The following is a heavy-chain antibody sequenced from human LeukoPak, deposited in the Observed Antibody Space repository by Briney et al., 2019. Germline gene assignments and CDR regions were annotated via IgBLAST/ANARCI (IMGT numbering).Heavy chain of an antibody. CDR3: AKDRWTTVVRDLDY. D-gene: IGHD4-23*01. Sequence: PGGSLRLSCAASGFTFSSYAMSWVRQAPGKGLEWVSGISGSGGSTYYADSVKGWFTISRDNSKNTLYLQMNSLRAEDTAVYYCAKDRWTTVVRDLDYWGQGTLVTVSS. J-gene: IGHJ4*02. CDR1: GFTFSSYA. V-gene: IGHV3-23*01. CDR2: ISGSGGST.